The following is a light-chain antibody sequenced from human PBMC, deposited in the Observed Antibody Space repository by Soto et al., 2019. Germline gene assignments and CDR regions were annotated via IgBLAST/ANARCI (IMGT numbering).Light chain of an antibody. V-gene: IGLV2-8*01. CDR3: SSHGGSNNFYV. J-gene: IGLJ1*01. CDR2: EVS. Sequence: QSVLTQPPSASGSPGQSVTISCTGTSSDVGAYNYVSWYQQHPGKAPKLMIFEVSKRPSGVPDRFSASKSGNTASLTVSRLQAEDEADYYCSSHGGSNNFYVFGTGTKVTVL. CDR1: SSDVGAYNY.